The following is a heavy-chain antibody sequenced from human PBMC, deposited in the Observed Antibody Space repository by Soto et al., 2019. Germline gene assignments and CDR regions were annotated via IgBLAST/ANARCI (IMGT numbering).Heavy chain of an antibody. Sequence: GSLKICCAASGFTFSSFAMSWVRQAPGKGLEWVSAISGSDNSTYYADSVKGRFTISRDNSKNTLYLQMSSLRADDTAVYYCAPMGVWGQGTTVTVSS. CDR1: GFTFSSFA. CDR2: ISGSDNST. CDR3: APMGV. J-gene: IGHJ6*02. V-gene: IGHV3-23*01.